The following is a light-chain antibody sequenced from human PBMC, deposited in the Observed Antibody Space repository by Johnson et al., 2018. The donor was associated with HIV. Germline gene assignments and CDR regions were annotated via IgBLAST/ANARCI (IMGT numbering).Light chain of an antibody. CDR2: EDN. CDR1: ISNIESYF. J-gene: IGLJ1*01. Sequence: QSVLTQPPSVSAAPGQRVNISCSGNISNIESYFVSWYQQLPGAAPTLLIYEDNKRPSGIPDRFSGSKSGATVTLGITGLQTGDEADYYCGIWDASLSPLYVFGSGTTITVL. V-gene: IGLV1-51*02. CDR3: GIWDASLSPLYV.